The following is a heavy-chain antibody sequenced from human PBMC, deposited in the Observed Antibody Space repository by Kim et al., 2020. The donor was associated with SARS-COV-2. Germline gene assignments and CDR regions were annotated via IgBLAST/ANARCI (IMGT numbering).Heavy chain of an antibody. D-gene: IGHD6-19*01. Sequence: GESLKISCKGSGYSFTSYWIGWVRQMPGKGLEWMGIIYPGDSDTRYSPSFQGQVTISADKSISTAYLQWSSLKASDTAMYYCARLGQQWLPNNWFDPWGQGTLVTVSS. CDR2: IYPGDSDT. CDR1: GYSFTSYW. CDR3: ARLGQQWLPNNWFDP. V-gene: IGHV5-51*01. J-gene: IGHJ5*02.